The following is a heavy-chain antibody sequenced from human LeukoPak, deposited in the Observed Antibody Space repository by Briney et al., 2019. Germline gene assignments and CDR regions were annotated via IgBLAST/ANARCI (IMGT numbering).Heavy chain of an antibody. CDR1: GDSISNYY. CDR2: IYYSEST. V-gene: IGHV4-59*01. D-gene: IGHD3-22*01. CDR3: ARGRCRNSGCRPYFDY. J-gene: IGHJ4*02. Sequence: SETLSLNCTVSGDSISNYYCSWIRQPPGKGLGWSGYIYYSESTNYNPSLKSRVTISTDTSKSQFSLNLRSVTAEDTGIYYCARGRCRNSGCRPYFDYWGQGTQVTVSS.